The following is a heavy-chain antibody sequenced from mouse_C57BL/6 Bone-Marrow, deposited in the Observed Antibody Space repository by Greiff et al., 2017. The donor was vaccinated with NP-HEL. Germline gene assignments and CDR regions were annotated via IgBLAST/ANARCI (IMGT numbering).Heavy chain of an antibody. CDR3: ARPYYYGSSYVSFAY. D-gene: IGHD1-1*01. Sequence: EVKLQESGPELVKPGASVKIPCKASGYTFTDYNMDWVKQSHGKSLEWIGDINPNNGGTIYNQKFKGKATLTVDKSSSTAYMELRSLTSEDTAVYYCARPYYYGSSYVSFAYWGQGTLVTVSA. J-gene: IGHJ3*01. V-gene: IGHV1-18*01. CDR1: GYTFTDYN. CDR2: INPNNGGT.